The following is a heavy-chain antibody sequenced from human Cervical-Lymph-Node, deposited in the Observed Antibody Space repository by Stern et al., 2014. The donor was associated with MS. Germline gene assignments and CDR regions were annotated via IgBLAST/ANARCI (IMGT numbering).Heavy chain of an antibody. J-gene: IGHJ6*02. CDR3: AKSFVAVGYYNAMDV. D-gene: IGHD2-2*01. CDR1: GFNFEDYA. V-gene: IGHV3-9*01. Sequence: EVQLVESGGGLVQPGRSLRLSCVASGFNFEDYAVFWVRQAPGKGLEWVSGISWNSGTVGYADSVKGRFTISRDNAKNSLYLEMNSLRAADTAFYYCAKSFVAVGYYNAMDVWGLGTTVTVSS. CDR2: ISWNSGTV.